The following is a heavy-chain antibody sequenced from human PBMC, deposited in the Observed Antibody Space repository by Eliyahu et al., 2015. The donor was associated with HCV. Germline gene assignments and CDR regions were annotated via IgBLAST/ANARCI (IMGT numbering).Heavy chain of an antibody. D-gene: IGHD6-13*01. CDR2: INPNSGGT. V-gene: IGHV1-2*02. Sequence: QVQLVQSGAXVKKPGAXVKVSXKAXGXXFTGYYMHWVRQAPGQGLEWMGWINPNSGGTNYAQKFQGRVTMTRDTSISTAYMELSRLRSDDTAVYYCARAVAAAGWFDPWGQGTLVTVSS. J-gene: IGHJ5*02. CDR3: ARAVAAAGWFDP. CDR1: GXXFTGYY.